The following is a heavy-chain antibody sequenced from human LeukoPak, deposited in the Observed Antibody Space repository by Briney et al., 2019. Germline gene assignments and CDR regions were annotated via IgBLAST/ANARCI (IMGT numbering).Heavy chain of an antibody. CDR1: GFTFSRYS. CDR3: ARDIGATITRGSPNDAFDT. J-gene: IGHJ3*02. CDR2: ISSTSSYI. Sequence: GGSLRLSCAASGFTFSRYSMNWVRQAPGKGLEWVSSISSTSSYIYYADSVKGRFTISRDNAKNSLYLQMNSLRAEDTAVYYCARDIGATITRGSPNDAFDTWGQGTMVTVSS. V-gene: IGHV3-21*01. D-gene: IGHD5-12*01.